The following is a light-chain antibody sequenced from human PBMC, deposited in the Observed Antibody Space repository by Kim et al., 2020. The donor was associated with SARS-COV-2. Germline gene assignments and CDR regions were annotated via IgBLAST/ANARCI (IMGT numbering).Light chain of an antibody. CDR1: NGASYN. CDR3: QVYDTSSDHVV. J-gene: IGLJ3*02. Sequence: PGGTARSKGGGSNGASYNVPWYQQKAGQAPILVMYYDTDRPSGIPERFSGSNSGNTATLTIKRVEAGDEADYYCQVYDTSSDHVVFGGGTKVTV. V-gene: IGLV3-21*01. CDR2: YDT.